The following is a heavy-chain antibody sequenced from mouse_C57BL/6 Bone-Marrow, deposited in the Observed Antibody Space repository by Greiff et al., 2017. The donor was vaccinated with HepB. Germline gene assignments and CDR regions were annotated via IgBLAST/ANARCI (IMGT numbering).Heavy chain of an antibody. CDR1: GYTFTSYW. D-gene: IGHD1-1*01. V-gene: IGHV1-5*01. CDR2: IYPGNSDT. Sequence: VQLQQSGTVLARPGASVKMSCKTSGYTFTSYWMHWVKQRPGQGLEWIGAIYPGNSDTSYNQKVKGKAKLTAVTSASTAYMELSSLTNEDSAVYYCTRRYYGSSYGFDVWGTGTTVTVSS. CDR3: TRRYYGSSYGFDV. J-gene: IGHJ1*03.